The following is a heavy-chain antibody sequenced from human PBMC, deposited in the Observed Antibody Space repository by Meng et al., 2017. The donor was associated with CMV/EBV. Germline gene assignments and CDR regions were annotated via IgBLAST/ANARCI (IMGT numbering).Heavy chain of an antibody. CDR2: IIPIFGTA. CDR1: GGTFSSYA. CDR3: ARWGYCSSTSCTRGYFDY. Sequence: SVTVSCKASGGTFSSYAISWVRQAPGQGREWMGGIIPIFGTANYAQKFQGRVTITTDESTSTAYMELSSLRSEDTAVYYCARWGYCSSTSCTRGYFDYWGQGTLVTVSS. V-gene: IGHV1-69*05. D-gene: IGHD2-2*01. J-gene: IGHJ4*02.